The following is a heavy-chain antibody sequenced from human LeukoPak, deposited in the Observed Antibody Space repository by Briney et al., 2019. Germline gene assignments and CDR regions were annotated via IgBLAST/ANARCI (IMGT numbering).Heavy chain of an antibody. J-gene: IGHJ4*02. V-gene: IGHV4-59*01. CDR2: IYYSGST. Sequence: PSETLSLTCTVSGGSISSYYWSWIRQPPGKGLEWIGYIYYSGSTNYNPSLKSRVTISVDTSKNQFSLKLSSVTAADTAVYYCAGRGANWNRSYYFDYWGQGTLVTVSS. CDR3: AGRGANWNRSYYFDY. D-gene: IGHD1/OR15-1a*01. CDR1: GGSISSYY.